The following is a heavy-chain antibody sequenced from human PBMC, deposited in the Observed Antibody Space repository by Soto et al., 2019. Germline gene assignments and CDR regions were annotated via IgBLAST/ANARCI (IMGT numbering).Heavy chain of an antibody. Sequence: PGESLKISCKGSGYKFSSYWIAWVRQMPGKGREWMGIIYPDDSNTRYSQSFQGQVTISTDKSISTASLQWSSLKASDIAMYYSARRCLDIAAAHDAFDICGQGTMVTVSS. D-gene: IGHD6-13*01. CDR3: ARRCLDIAAAHDAFDI. CDR2: IYPDDSNT. CDR1: GYKFSSYW. V-gene: IGHV5-51*01. J-gene: IGHJ3*02.